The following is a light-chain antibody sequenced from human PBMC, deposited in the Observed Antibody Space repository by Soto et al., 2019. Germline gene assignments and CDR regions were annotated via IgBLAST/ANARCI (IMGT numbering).Light chain of an antibody. J-gene: IGKJ1*01. CDR1: QTIYSN. CDR3: QQYQNLWT. CDR2: RAS. V-gene: IGKV3-15*01. Sequence: IVMTQSPATLSVSPGERATLSCRAGQTIYSNVAWYQQRPGQAPRLLIYRASTSATGVPARLSDSGSGTEFTLTISGLQSEDFALYYCQQYQNLWTFGQGTKGDIK.